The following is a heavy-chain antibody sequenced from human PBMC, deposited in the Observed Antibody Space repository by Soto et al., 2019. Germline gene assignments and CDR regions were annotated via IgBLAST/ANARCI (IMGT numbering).Heavy chain of an antibody. D-gene: IGHD6-19*01. Sequence: SETLSLTCAVYGGSFSGYSWSWTRQPPGKGLEWIGEINHRGGTNYNPSLKSRVTISRDKSKNQFSLTLTSVTAADTAIYYCARGQWLDPEWGRGTLVTVSS. CDR3: ARGQWLDPE. V-gene: IGHV4-34*01. CDR1: GGSFSGYS. J-gene: IGHJ4*02. CDR2: INHRGGT.